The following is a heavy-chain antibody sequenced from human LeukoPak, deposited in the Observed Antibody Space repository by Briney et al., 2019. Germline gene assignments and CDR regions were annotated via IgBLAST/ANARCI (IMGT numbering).Heavy chain of an antibody. CDR2: ISGGGGGT. V-gene: IGHV3-23*01. Sequence: GGSLRLSCAASGFTFSSYAMTWVRQAPGMGLEWVSTISGGGGGTYYADSVKGRFTISRDNSKNTLYLQMNNLRAEDKAVYYCAKDHRVGQLLLLPWGQGTLVTVSS. J-gene: IGHJ5*02. D-gene: IGHD2-15*01. CDR1: GFTFSSYA. CDR3: AKDHRVGQLLLLP.